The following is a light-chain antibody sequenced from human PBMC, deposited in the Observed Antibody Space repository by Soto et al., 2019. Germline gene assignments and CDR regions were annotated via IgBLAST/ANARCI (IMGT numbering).Light chain of an antibody. CDR1: SSDVGGYDY. CDR2: EVN. J-gene: IGLJ3*02. Sequence: QSALTQPASVSGSPGQSITISCTGTSSDVGGYDYVPWYQQHPGKAPKLMIFEVNNRPSGVSHRFSGSKSGDTASLTISGLQPDDEADYYCCSYTSSSTRVFGGGTQLTVL. V-gene: IGLV2-14*01. CDR3: CSYTSSSTRV.